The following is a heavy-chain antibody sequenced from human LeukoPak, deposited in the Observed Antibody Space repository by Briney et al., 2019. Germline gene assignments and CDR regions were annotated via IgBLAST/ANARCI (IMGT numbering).Heavy chain of an antibody. CDR2: INPNSGGT. D-gene: IGHD3-22*01. CDR3: ATLHPLGYYDSSGYPLN. J-gene: IGHJ4*02. CDR1: GYTFTGYY. V-gene: IGHV1-2*06. Sequence: GASVKVSCKASGYTFTGYYMHWVRQAPGQGLEWMGRINPNSGGTNYAQKFQGRVTMTRDTSISTAYMELSSLRSEDTAVYYCATLHPLGYYDSSGYPLNWGQGTLVTVSS.